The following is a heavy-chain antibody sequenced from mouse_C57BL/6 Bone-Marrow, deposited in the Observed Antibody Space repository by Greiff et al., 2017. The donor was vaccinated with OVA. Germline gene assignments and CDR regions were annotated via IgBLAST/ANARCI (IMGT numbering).Heavy chain of an antibody. CDR3: APIYYDYDGRFAY. V-gene: IGHV1-82*01. CDR2: IYPGDGDT. J-gene: IGHJ3*01. D-gene: IGHD2-4*01. CDR1: GYAFSSSW. Sequence: VQLQQSGPELVKPGASVKISCKASGYAFSSSWMNWVKQRPGKGLEWIGRIYPGDGDTNYNGKFKGKATLTADKSSSTAYMQLSSLTSEDSAVDIGAPIYYDYDGRFAYWGQGTLVTVSA.